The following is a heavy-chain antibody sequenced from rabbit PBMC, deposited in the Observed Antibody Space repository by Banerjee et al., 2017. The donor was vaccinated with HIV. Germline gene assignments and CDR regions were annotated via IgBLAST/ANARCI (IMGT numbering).Heavy chain of an antibody. D-gene: IGHD4-1*01. CDR1: GFSFSSSYW. CDR3: ARDLAGVIGWNFNL. V-gene: IGHV1S45*01. Sequence: QEQLEESGGGLVKPEGSLTLTCKASGFSFSSSYWICWVRQAPGKGLEWIACIGAGSSGNTYYASWAKGRFTISKTSSTTVTLQMTSLTAADTASYFCARDLAGVIGWNFNLWGQGT. J-gene: IGHJ4*01. CDR2: IGAGSSGNT.